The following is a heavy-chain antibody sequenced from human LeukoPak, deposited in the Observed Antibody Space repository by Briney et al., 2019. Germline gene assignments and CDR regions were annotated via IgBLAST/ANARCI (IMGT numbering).Heavy chain of an antibody. CDR3: ARVLGLAGGSYSGAFDI. V-gene: IGHV4-59*01. J-gene: IGHJ3*02. CDR2: IYYSGST. Sequence: SETLSLTCTVSGGSISSYYWSWFRQPPGKGLEWIGYIYYSGSTNYNPSLKSRVTISVDTSKNQFSLKLSSVTAADTAVYYCARVLGLAGGSYSGAFDIWGQGTMVTVSS. D-gene: IGHD1-26*01. CDR1: GGSISSYY.